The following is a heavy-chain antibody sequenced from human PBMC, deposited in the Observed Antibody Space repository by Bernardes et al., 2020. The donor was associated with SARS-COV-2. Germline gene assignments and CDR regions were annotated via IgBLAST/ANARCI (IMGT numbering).Heavy chain of an antibody. V-gene: IGHV3-33*01. D-gene: IGHD6-6*01. J-gene: IGHJ4*02. Sequence: GGSLRLSCAASGFTFNNYGMHWVRQAPGKGLEWVAVIWYDGSNKYYADSVKGRFTISRDNSKNTLYLQMNSLRAEDTAVYYCARSRSGGSSSPPQVDYWGQGTLVTVSS. CDR1: GFTFNNYG. CDR3: ARSRSGGSSSPPQVDY. CDR2: IWYDGSNK.